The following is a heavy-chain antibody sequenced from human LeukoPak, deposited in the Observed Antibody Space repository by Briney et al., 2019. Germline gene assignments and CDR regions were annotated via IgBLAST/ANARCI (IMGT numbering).Heavy chain of an antibody. CDR2: ISSSGSTI. CDR1: GFTFSSYE. J-gene: IGHJ4*02. Sequence: GGSLRLSCAASGFTFSSYEMNWVRQAPGKGLEWVSYISSSGSTIYYADSVKGRFTISRDNAKNSLYLQMNSLRAEGTARYYCSKARRDGFNLGDYWGQGTLVTVSS. V-gene: IGHV3-48*03. CDR3: SKARRDGFNLGDY. D-gene: IGHD5-24*01.